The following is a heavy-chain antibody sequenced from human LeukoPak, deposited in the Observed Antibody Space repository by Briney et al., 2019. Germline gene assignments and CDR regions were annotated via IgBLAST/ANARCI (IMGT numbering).Heavy chain of an antibody. Sequence: GGSLRLSCAASGFTVSSNYMTWVRQAPGKGLEWVSVIYSGGSTYYADSVKGRFTISRDNSKNTLYLQMNSLRAEDTAVYYCARGSSRAASNRFGMDVWGQGTTVTVSS. CDR1: GFTVSSNY. CDR3: ARGSSRAASNRFGMDV. CDR2: IYSGGST. D-gene: IGHD6-6*01. J-gene: IGHJ6*02. V-gene: IGHV3-53*01.